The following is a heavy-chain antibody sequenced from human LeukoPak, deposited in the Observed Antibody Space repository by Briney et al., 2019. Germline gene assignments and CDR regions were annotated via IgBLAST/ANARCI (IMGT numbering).Heavy chain of an antibody. CDR3: ARQMGDIVGATSAFDI. CDR2: VVPSDSYT. Sequence: GESLRISCKASAYISTSYWISWVRQMPGKGREWMGWVVPSDSYTNYSPSFQGHFTISADKSISTAYLQWSSLKASDTAMYYCARQMGDIVGATSAFDIWGQGATVTVSS. J-gene: IGHJ3*02. V-gene: IGHV5-10-1*01. D-gene: IGHD1-26*01. CDR1: AYISTSYW.